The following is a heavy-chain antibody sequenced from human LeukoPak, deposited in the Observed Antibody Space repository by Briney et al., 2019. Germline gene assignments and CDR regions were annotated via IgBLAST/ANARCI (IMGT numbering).Heavy chain of an antibody. CDR2: IYTSGST. D-gene: IGHD3-22*01. J-gene: IGHJ4*02. CDR1: GGYISSYY. Sequence: PSETLSLTCTVSGGYISSYYWSWIRQPAGKGLEWIRRIYTSGSTNYSPSLKSRVTMSVDTSKNQFSLKLSSVTAADTAVYYCASGYYYDSSGHYYGLDYWGQGTLVTVSS. CDR3: ASGYYYDSSGHYYGLDY. V-gene: IGHV4-4*07.